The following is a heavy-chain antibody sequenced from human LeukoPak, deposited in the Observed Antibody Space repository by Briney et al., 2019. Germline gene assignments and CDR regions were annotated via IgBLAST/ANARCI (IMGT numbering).Heavy chain of an antibody. CDR2: IYDSGST. CDR3: ARAPQDVHTALCLGYFDY. CDR1: GGSISSGGYY. V-gene: IGHV4-31*03. Sequence: NPSETLSLTCTVSGGSISSGGYYWGWIRQHPGKGLEWIGYIYDSGSTYYNPSLKSRVTTSVDTSKNQLTLRLSSVTAADTAVYYCARAPQDVHTALCLGYFDYWGQGTLVTVSS. J-gene: IGHJ4*02. D-gene: IGHD5-18*01.